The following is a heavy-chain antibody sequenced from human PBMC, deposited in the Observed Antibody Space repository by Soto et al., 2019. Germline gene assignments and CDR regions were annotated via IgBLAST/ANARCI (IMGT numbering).Heavy chain of an antibody. CDR1: GFTFSNYV. J-gene: IGHJ4*01. D-gene: IGHD6-19*01. V-gene: IGHV3-30-3*01. Sequence: PGGSLRLSCAASGFTFSNYVMHWARQAPGKGLEWVAIILYDGTNKDYADSVKDRFTISRDNAKNTLYLQMNSLRSEDTAVYYCARDRAVAGVSRSFDYWGHGTLVTVSS. CDR2: ILYDGTNK. CDR3: ARDRAVAGVSRSFDY.